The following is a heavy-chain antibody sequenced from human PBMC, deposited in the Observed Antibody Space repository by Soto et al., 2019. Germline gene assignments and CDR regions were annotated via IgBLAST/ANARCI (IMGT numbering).Heavy chain of an antibody. D-gene: IGHD2-15*01. CDR1: GYTFTSYG. CDR2: ISAYNGNT. J-gene: IGHJ3*02. V-gene: IGHV1-18*01. Sequence: GASVKVSCKASGYTFTSYGISWVRQAPGQGLEWMGWISAYNGNTNYAQKLQGRVTMTTDTSTSTAYMELRSLRSDDTAVYYCARDHCSGGSCSPYAPHHAFDIWGQGTMVTVSS. CDR3: ARDHCSGGSCSPYAPHHAFDI.